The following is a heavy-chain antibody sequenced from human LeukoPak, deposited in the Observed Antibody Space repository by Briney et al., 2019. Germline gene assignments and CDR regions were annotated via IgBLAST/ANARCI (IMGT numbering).Heavy chain of an antibody. CDR1: GGSIRSSSFY. J-gene: IGHJ4*02. Sequence: PSETLSLTCTVSGGSIRSSSFYWGWIRQPPGTGLEWIGSIYFSGTTYYNPSLRSRVSMSVDTSKNQFSLKLSSVTAADTAVYYCAREEPAAIGGFDYWGQGTLVTVSS. CDR3: AREEPAAIGGFDY. V-gene: IGHV4-39*07. CDR2: IYFSGTT. D-gene: IGHD2-2*01.